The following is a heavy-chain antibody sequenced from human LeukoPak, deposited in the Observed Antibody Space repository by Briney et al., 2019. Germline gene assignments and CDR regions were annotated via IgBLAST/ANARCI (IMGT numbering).Heavy chain of an antibody. CDR2: ISYDGSNK. CDR3: AKDAMSTSFDY. J-gene: IGHJ4*02. CDR1: GFTFSYYG. Sequence: GGSLRLSCAASGFTFSYYGMHRVRPAPGKGLGWVAVISYDGSNKYYADSVMGRFTISRDNSKNTLYLQMNSLRAEDTAVYYCAKDAMSTSFDYWGQGTLVTVSS. D-gene: IGHD5/OR15-5a*01. V-gene: IGHV3-30*18.